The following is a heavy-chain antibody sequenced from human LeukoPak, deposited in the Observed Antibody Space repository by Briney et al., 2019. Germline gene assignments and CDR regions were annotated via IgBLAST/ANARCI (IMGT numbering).Heavy chain of an antibody. CDR2: IFYSGTT. Sequence: PGGSLRLSCAASGFTFSTFAMIWVRQPPGKGLEWIGYIFYSGTTYYNPSLKSRVTISVHTSKNQFSLKLSSVTAADTAVYYCARSRGWLQSHPLGYWGQGTLVAVSS. D-gene: IGHD5-24*01. V-gene: IGHV4-59*12. J-gene: IGHJ4*02. CDR3: ARSRGWLQSHPLGY. CDR1: GFTFSTFA.